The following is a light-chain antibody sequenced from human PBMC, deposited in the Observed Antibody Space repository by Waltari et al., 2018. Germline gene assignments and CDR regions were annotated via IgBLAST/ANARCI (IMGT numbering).Light chain of an antibody. V-gene: IGKV3-11*01. Sequence: EIVLTQSLAILSFSPGERATLSCKASQSVGTYLAWYPQRPGQSPRLLIYDASYRSTGIPARFSGSGSGTDFTLTISSLQPEDFAVYYCQQRRNRPLTFGGGTRVQI. CDR3: QQRRNRPLT. CDR1: QSVGTY. J-gene: IGKJ4*01. CDR2: DAS.